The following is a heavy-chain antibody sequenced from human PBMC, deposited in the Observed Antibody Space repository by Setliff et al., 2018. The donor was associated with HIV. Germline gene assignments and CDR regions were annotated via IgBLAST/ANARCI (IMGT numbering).Heavy chain of an antibody. CDR3: ARAGAAETSHFDY. Sequence: ASVKVSCKASGYTFTDFGITWVRQAPGQGLEWMGWIGAFNGNTHSPQNLQGRVTMTTDTSTRTAYMELRSLRSDDTAVYFCARAGAAETSHFDYWGQGTLVTVSS. CDR1: GYTFTDFG. V-gene: IGHV1-18*01. J-gene: IGHJ4*02. D-gene: IGHD2-15*01. CDR2: IGAFNGNT.